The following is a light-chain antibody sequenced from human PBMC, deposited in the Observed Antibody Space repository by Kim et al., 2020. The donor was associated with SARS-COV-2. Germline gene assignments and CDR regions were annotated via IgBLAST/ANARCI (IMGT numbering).Light chain of an antibody. CDR3: CSYAGRSTYA. V-gene: IGLV2-23*02. CDR2: EVT. Sequence: GQSITLSCTGTNNDIGNYDLVSWYQQPPGKAPRLIIFEVTKRPSGVSNRFSGSKSGNTASLTISGPQAEDESDYYCCSYAGRSTYAFGPGTQLTVL. CDR1: NNDIGNYDL. J-gene: IGLJ1*01.